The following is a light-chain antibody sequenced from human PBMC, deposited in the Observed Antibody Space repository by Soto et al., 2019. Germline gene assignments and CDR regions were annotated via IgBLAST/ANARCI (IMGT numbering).Light chain of an antibody. J-gene: IGKJ4*01. CDR3: QQSYSTPPLT. Sequence: DIQMPQSPSSLSASVGDRVTITCRASQSISSYLNWYQQKPGKAPKLLIYAASSLQIGVPSRFSGSGSATDFTLTISSLQPEDFATYYCQQSYSTPPLTFGGGTKVDIK. V-gene: IGKV1-39*01. CDR2: AAS. CDR1: QSISSY.